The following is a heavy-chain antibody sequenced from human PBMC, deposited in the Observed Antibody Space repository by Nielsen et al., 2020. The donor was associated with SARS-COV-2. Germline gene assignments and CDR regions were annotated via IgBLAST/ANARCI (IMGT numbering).Heavy chain of an antibody. V-gene: IGHV3-30*03. CDR1: GFTFSSYG. D-gene: IGHD6-19*01. CDR3: ARDRDRSGCPMD. CDR2: ISYDGSNK. J-gene: IGHJ4*02. Sequence: GGSLRLSCAASGFTFSSYGMHWVRQAPGKGLEWVAVISYDGSNKYYADSVKGRFTISRDNSKNTLYLQMNSLRAEDTAVYYCARDRDRSGCPMDWGQGTLVTVSS.